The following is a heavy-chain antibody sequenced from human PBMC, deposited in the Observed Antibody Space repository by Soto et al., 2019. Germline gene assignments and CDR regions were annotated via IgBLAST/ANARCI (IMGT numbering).Heavy chain of an antibody. D-gene: IGHD3-3*01. Sequence: GGSLRLSCAASGFTFSSYAMSWVRQAPGKGLEWVSAISGSGGSTYYADSVKGRFTISRDNSKNTLCLQMNSLRAEDTAVYYCAKGLRQEGFWSGYYDPVLGMDVWGQGTTVTVSS. J-gene: IGHJ6*02. CDR3: AKGLRQEGFWSGYYDPVLGMDV. CDR2: ISGSGGST. V-gene: IGHV3-23*01. CDR1: GFTFSSYA.